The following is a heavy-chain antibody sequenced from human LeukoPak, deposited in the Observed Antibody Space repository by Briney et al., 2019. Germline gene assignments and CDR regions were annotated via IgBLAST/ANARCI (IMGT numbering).Heavy chain of an antibody. CDR1: GGSFSGYY. J-gene: IGHJ4*02. V-gene: IGHV4-34*01. D-gene: IGHD1-26*01. CDR3: AVGYYFDY. Sequence: SETLSLTCAVYGGSFSGYYWSWIRQPPGKGLEWIGEINHSGSTNYNPSLTSRVTISVDTSKNQFSLKLSSVTAADTAVYYCAVGYYFDYWGQGTLVTVSS. CDR2: INHSGST.